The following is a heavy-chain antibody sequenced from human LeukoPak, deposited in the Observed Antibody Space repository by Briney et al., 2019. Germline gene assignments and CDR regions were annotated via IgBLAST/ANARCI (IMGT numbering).Heavy chain of an antibody. CDR1: GGSISSYY. Sequence: SETLSLTCTVSGGSISSYYWSWIRQPAGKGLEWIGRIYTSGSTNYNPSLKSRVTMSVDTSKNQFSLKLSSVTAADTAVYYCARARVYYDSSGYQEITDYWGQGTLVTVSS. J-gene: IGHJ4*02. D-gene: IGHD3-22*01. V-gene: IGHV4-4*07. CDR2: IYTSGST. CDR3: ARARVYYDSSGYQEITDY.